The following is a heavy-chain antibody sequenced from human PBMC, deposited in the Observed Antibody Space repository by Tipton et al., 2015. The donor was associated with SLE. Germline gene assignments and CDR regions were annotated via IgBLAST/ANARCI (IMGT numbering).Heavy chain of an antibody. CDR1: TGAISIYY. J-gene: IGHJ6*02. Sequence: TLSLTCTVSTGAISIYYWSWIRQPPGKGLEWIGYIYYTGSTHYNPSLESRVTLSVDTSKNQFSLNLASVTAADTAIYYCARGEFVVVVAATYYYYGMDVWGQGTTVTVSS. CDR3: ARGEFVVVVAATYYYYGMDV. V-gene: IGHV4-59*08. D-gene: IGHD2-15*01. CDR2: IYYTGST.